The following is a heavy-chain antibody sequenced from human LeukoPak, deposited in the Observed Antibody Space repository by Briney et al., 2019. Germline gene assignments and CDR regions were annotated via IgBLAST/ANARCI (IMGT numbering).Heavy chain of an antibody. D-gene: IGHD5-18*01. J-gene: IGHJ4*02. CDR2: ISSSSTSM. CDR1: GFTFSSYS. CDR3: SRERGYSYGYSDY. V-gene: IGHV3-21*01. Sequence: PGGSLRLSCAASGFTFSSYSMNWVRQAPGKGLDWVSSISSSSTSMYYADSVKGRFTISRDNAKNSLYLQMNSLRAEDTAVYYCSRERGYSYGYSDYWGQGTLVTVSS.